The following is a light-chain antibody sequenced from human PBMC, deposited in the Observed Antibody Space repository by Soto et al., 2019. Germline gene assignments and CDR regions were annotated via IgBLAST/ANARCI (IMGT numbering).Light chain of an antibody. Sequence: EIVLTQCPGTLSLSPGERTTLSCRASQRVSSSYLAWYQQKPGQAPRLLIHGASSRATGIPDRFSGSGSGTDFTLTITRLEPEDFAVYYCQQYGSSPFTFGPGTKVDIK. CDR3: QQYGSSPFT. CDR1: QRVSSSY. V-gene: IGKV3-20*01. J-gene: IGKJ3*01. CDR2: GAS.